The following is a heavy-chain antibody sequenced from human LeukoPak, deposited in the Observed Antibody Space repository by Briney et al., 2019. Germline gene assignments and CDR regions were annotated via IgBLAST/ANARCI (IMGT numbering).Heavy chain of an antibody. D-gene: IGHD3-10*01. V-gene: IGHV3-30*02. CDR1: EFTFSSYG. Sequence: GGSLRLSCAASEFTFSSYGMHWVRQAPGKGLEWVAFIRYDGSNKYYADSVKGRFTISRDNSKNTLYLQMNSLRAEDTAVYYCARSGPMVRGVRNTYYFDYWGQGTLVTVSS. CDR3: ARSGPMVRGVRNTYYFDY. J-gene: IGHJ4*02. CDR2: IRYDGSNK.